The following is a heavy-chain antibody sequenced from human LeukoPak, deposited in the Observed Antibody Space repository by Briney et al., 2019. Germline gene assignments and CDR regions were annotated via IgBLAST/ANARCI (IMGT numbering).Heavy chain of an antibody. V-gene: IGHV3-30*02. Sequence: GGSLRLSCVASGFTFSSYGMHWVRQAPGKGLEWVAFIRYDGSNKYYADSVKGRFTISRDNSKNTLYLQMNSLRAEDTAVYYCAKDYSNCLDYWGQGTLVTVSS. J-gene: IGHJ4*02. CDR1: GFTFSSYG. CDR2: IRYDGSNK. D-gene: IGHD4-11*01. CDR3: AKDYSNCLDY.